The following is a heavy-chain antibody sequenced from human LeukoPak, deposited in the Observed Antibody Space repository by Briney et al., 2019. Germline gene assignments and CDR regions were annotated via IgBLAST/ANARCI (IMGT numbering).Heavy chain of an antibody. CDR2: ISGNGGST. V-gene: IGHV3-23*01. Sequence: PGGSLRLSCAASGFIFSNYAMSWVRQAPGKGLEWVSGISGNGGSTSYADSVKGRFTISRDNSKNTLYVQMNSLRAGDTAVYYCAKLVIGRPSGYMDVWGKGTTVTVSS. CDR3: AKLVIGRPSGYMDV. CDR1: GFIFSNYA. J-gene: IGHJ6*03. D-gene: IGHD2/OR15-2a*01.